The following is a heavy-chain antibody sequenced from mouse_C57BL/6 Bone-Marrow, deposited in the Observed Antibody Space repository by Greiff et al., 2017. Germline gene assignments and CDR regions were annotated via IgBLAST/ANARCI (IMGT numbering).Heavy chain of an antibody. CDR1: GYTFTSYW. CDR2: IDPNSGGT. J-gene: IGHJ3*01. Sequence: QVQLQQPGAELVKPGASVKLSCKASGYTFTSYWMHWVKQRPGRGLEWIGRIDPNSGGTKYNEKFKRKATLTVDKPSSTAYMQLSSLTSEDSAVYDCAREGDDGYFPWFCYWGQGTLVTVSA. D-gene: IGHD2-3*01. V-gene: IGHV1-72*01. CDR3: AREGDDGYFPWFCY.